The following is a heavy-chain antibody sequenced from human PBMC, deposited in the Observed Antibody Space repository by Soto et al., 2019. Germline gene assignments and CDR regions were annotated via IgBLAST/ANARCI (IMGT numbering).Heavy chain of an antibody. V-gene: IGHV4-59*08. J-gene: IGHJ3*02. CDR1: GGSISSYY. Sequence: SETLSLTCTVSGGSISSYYWSWIRQPPGKGLEWIGYIYYSGSTNYNPSLKSRVTISVDTSKNQFSLKLSSVTAADTAVYYCARQYCSGGSCYPDAFDIWAQGTMVPVSS. CDR3: ARQYCSGGSCYPDAFDI. CDR2: IYYSGST. D-gene: IGHD2-15*01.